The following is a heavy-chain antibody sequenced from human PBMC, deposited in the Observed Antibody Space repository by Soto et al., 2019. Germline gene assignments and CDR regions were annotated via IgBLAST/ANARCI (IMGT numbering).Heavy chain of an antibody. CDR3: ARRCSSTSCYYNWFDP. Sequence: SETLSLTCAVSGYSISSSNWWGWIRQPPGKGLEWIGYIYYSGSTNYNPSLKSRVTISVDTSKNQFSLKLSSVTAADTAVYYCARRCSSTSCYYNWFDPWGQGTLVTVSS. J-gene: IGHJ5*02. CDR2: IYYSGST. V-gene: IGHV4-28*01. D-gene: IGHD2-2*01. CDR1: GYSISSSNW.